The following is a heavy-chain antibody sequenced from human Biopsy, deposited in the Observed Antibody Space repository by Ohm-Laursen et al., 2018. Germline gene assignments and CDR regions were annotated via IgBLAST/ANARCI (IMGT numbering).Heavy chain of an antibody. CDR1: GDSISIYY. V-gene: IGHV4-59*07. J-gene: IGHJ4*02. CDR3: ARARIKTSGVLIPETYYFDS. D-gene: IGHD3-3*01. Sequence: SDTLSFTCNVSGDSISIYYWSWIRQPPGKGLEWIGNFYYSGSTNYNPSLKSRITMSLDRSKSQVSLRMNSVTAADTAVYYCARARIKTSGVLIPETYYFDSWGQGTLVTVSS. CDR2: FYYSGST.